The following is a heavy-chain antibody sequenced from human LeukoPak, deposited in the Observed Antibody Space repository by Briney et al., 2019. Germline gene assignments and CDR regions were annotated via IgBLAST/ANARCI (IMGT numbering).Heavy chain of an antibody. CDR2: ISSSSSYI. V-gene: IGHV3-21*01. J-gene: IGHJ6*02. CDR1: GFTFSSYS. Sequence: GGSLRLACAASGFTFSSYSMNWVRPAPGKGLEWVSSISSSSSYIYYPDSVEGRFTISRDNAKNSLYLQMHSLRAEDTAVYYCARVNKRQQHLWRQGPTVTVSS. D-gene: IGHD1/OR15-1a*01. CDR3: ARVNKRQQHL.